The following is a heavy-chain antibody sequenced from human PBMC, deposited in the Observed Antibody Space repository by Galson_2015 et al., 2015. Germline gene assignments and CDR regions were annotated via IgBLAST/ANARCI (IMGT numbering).Heavy chain of an antibody. D-gene: IGHD4-17*01. CDR3: AGGAEYGLYYFDY. V-gene: IGHV3-74*01. CDR1: GFTLSTYW. Sequence: SLRLSCAVSGFTLSTYWMHWVRQIPGKGLMWVSRIKNDGSSTDYADSVRGRFTASRDDAKNTLYLQMNSLGAEDTAVYHCAGGAEYGLYYFDYWGLGTLVTVSS. CDR2: IKNDGSST. J-gene: IGHJ4*02.